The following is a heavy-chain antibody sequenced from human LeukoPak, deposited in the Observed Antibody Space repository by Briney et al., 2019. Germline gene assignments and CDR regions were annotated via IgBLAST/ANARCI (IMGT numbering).Heavy chain of an antibody. J-gene: IGHJ4*02. CDR1: GFTFSRFW. Sequence: GGSLRLSCAASGFTFSRFWMSWVRQAPGKGLEWVANVKQDGSEKYYVDSVKGRFTISRDNAKNSLYLKMNCLRAEDTAVYYCARYGSIAAAGTFDYWGQGTLVTVSS. CDR2: VKQDGSEK. CDR3: ARYGSIAAAGTFDY. V-gene: IGHV3-7*04. D-gene: IGHD6-13*01.